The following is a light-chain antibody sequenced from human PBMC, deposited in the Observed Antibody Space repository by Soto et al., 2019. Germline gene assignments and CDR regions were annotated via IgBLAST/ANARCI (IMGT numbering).Light chain of an antibody. V-gene: IGKV1-5*03. CDR3: PHYGSYWT. CDR2: KAS. CDR1: QTISSW. Sequence: DIQRTQSPSTLCGALGERVAITGRASQTISSWLAWYQQKPGKAPKLLIYKASTLKSGVPSRFSGSGSGTEFTLPIRRLQSADFATYYCPHYGSYWTFRGGTKVDIK. J-gene: IGKJ4*02.